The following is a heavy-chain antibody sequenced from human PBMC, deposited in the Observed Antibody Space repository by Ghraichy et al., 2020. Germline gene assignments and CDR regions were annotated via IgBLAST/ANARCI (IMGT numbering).Heavy chain of an antibody. J-gene: IGHJ4*02. CDR1: GFSFSNYW. CDR3: ADPGTGM. CDR2: MKQERGEE. D-gene: IGHD1-1*01. V-gene: IGHV3-7*01. Sequence: GGSLRLSCAASGFSFSNYWMSWVRQAPGKGLECVAHMKQERGEEFYVDSVKGRFIISRDNAKNSLYLQVNSVRVEDTAVYYCADPGTGMWGQGTLVTVSS.